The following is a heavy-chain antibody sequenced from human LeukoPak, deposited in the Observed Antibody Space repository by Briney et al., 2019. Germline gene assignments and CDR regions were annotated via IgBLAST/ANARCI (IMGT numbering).Heavy chain of an antibody. J-gene: IGHJ4*02. CDR3: WVCYYDSSGYCDY. V-gene: IGHV3-49*04. CDR2: IRSKAYGGTT. Sequence: GGSLRLSCAASGFTFSNAWMSWVRQAPGKGLEWVGFIRSKAYGGTTEYAASVKGRFTISRDDSKSIAYLQMNSLKTEDTAVYYCWVCYYDSSGYCDYWGQGTLVTVSS. D-gene: IGHD3-22*01. CDR1: GFTFSNAW.